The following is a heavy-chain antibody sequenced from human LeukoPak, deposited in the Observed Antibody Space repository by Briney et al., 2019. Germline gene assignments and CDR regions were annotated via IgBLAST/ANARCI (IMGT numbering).Heavy chain of an antibody. CDR2: RSGSGGRT. CDR3: AKYSGDYYYYYGMDV. D-gene: IGHD2-21*02. J-gene: IGHJ6*02. Sequence: PWGSLRLSCAASGFTFSSYAMSWVRQAPGKGLEWVSARSGSGGRTYYADSVKGRFTISRDNSKNTLYLQMNSLRAEDTAVYYCAKYSGDYYYYYGMDVWGQGTTVTVSS. CDR1: GFTFSSYA. V-gene: IGHV3-23*01.